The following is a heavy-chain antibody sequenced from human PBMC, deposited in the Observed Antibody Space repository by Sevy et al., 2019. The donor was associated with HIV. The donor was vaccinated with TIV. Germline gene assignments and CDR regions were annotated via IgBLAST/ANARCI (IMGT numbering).Heavy chain of an antibody. CDR3: ARDATYYYGSGRPSVYYYGMDV. V-gene: IGHV3-7*01. J-gene: IGHJ6*02. CDR2: IKQDGSEK. D-gene: IGHD3-10*01. CDR1: GFTFSSYW. Sequence: GGSLRLSCAASGFTFSSYWMSWVRQAPGKGLEWVANIKQDGSEKYYVDSVKGRFTISGDNAKNSLYLQMNSLRAEDTAVYYCARDATYYYGSGRPSVYYYGMDVWGQGTTVTVSS.